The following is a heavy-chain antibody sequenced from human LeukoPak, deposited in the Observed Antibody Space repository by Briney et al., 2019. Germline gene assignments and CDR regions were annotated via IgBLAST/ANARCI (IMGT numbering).Heavy chain of an antibody. Sequence: PSETPSLTCTVSGGSISSGSYYWSWIRQPAGKGLEWIGRIYTSGSTNYNPSLKSRVTISVDTSKNQFSLKLSSVTAADTAVYYCARLAAINYYYYYGMDVWGQGTTVTVSS. D-gene: IGHD2-15*01. CDR1: GGSISSGSYY. V-gene: IGHV4-61*02. CDR3: ARLAAINYYYYYGMDV. CDR2: IYTSGST. J-gene: IGHJ6*02.